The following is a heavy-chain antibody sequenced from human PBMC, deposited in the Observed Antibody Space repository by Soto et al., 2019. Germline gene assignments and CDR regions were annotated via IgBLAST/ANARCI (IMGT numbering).Heavy chain of an antibody. V-gene: IGHV4-30-4*01. J-gene: IGHJ4*02. Sequence: SETLSLTCTVSGGSISSGDCYWSWIRQPPGKGLEWIGYIYYSGSTYYNPSLKSRVTISVDTSKNQFSLKLSSVTAADTAVYYCARDGSGYDPFDYWGQGTLVTVYS. CDR2: IYYSGST. CDR1: GGSISSGDCY. D-gene: IGHD5-12*01. CDR3: ARDGSGYDPFDY.